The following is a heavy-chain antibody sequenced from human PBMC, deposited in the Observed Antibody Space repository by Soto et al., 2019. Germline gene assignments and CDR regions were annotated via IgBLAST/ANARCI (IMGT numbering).Heavy chain of an antibody. CDR1: GFTFSSYA. CDR2: ISGSGGST. Sequence: PGGSLRLSCAASGFTFSSYAMSWVRQAPGKGLEWVSAISGSGGSTYYADSVKGRFTISRDNSKNTLYLQMNSLRAEDTAVYYCAKDGQLLRFLEWLFFDYWGQGTLVTVSS. D-gene: IGHD3-3*01. J-gene: IGHJ4*02. V-gene: IGHV3-23*01. CDR3: AKDGQLLRFLEWLFFDY.